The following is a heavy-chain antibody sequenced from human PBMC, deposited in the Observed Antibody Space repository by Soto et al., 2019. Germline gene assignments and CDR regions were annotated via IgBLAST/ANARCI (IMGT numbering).Heavy chain of an antibody. CDR2: ISYDGSNK. CDR1: GFTFSSYA. CDR3: ARGSSTQGLNYGMDV. V-gene: IGHV3-30-3*01. J-gene: IGHJ6*02. Sequence: GGSLRLSCAASGFTFSSYAMHWVRQAPGKGLEWVAVISYDGSNKYYADSVKGRFTISRDNSKNTLYLQMNSLRAEDTAVYYCARGSSTQGLNYGMDVWGQGTTVTVSS.